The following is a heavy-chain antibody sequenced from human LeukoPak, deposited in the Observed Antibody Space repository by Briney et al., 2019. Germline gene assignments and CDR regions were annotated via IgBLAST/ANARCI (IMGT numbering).Heavy chain of an antibody. CDR3: ARSSTHRFDP. D-gene: IGHD2-15*01. CDR2: IYYSGST. J-gene: IGHJ5*02. CDR1: GGSISSSSYY. Sequence: PSETLSLTCTVSGGSISSSSYYWGWIRQPPGKGLEWIGSIYYSGSTYYNPSLKSRVTILVDTSKNQFSLNLSSVTAADTAVYYCARSSTHRFDPWGQGTLVTVSP. V-gene: IGHV4-39*07.